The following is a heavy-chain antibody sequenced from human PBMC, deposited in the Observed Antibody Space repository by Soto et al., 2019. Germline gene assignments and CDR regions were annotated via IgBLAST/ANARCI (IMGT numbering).Heavy chain of an antibody. CDR3: AKDRDGAAAGPTKFYGMDV. Sequence: EVQLLESGGGLGQPGGSLRLSCAASGFTFSSYAMSWVRQAPGTGLEWVSVISGSGDSTYYADSVRGRFTISRDNSKNTLYLQMNSLRAEDTAVYYCAKDRDGAAAGPTKFYGMDVWGQGTTVTVSS. V-gene: IGHV3-23*01. D-gene: IGHD6-13*01. CDR1: GFTFSSYA. CDR2: ISGSGDST. J-gene: IGHJ6*02.